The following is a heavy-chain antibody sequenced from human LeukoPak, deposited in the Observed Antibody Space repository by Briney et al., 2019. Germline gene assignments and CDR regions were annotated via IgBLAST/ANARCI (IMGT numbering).Heavy chain of an antibody. Sequence: PGGSLRLSCAASGFTFSSYGMHWVRQAPGKGLEWVAFIRYDGSNKYYADSVKGRFTISRDNSKNTLYLQMNSLRAEDTAVYYCAKDHSYVCYFDYWGQGTLVTVSS. CDR1: GFTFSSYG. J-gene: IGHJ4*02. CDR2: IRYDGSNK. D-gene: IGHD3-16*01. V-gene: IGHV3-30*02. CDR3: AKDHSYVCYFDY.